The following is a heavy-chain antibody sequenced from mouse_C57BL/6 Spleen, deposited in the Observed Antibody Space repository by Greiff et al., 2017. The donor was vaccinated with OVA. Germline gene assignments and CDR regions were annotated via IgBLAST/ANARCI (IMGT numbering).Heavy chain of an antibody. J-gene: IGHJ4*01. V-gene: IGHV1-76*01. CDR1: GYTFTDYY. CDR2: IYPGSGNT. Sequence: VKLQESGAELVRPGASVKLSCKASGYTFTDYYINWVKQRPGQGLEWIARIYPGSGNTYYNEKFKGKATLTAEKSSSTAYMQLSSLTSEDSAVYFCAKTYDYDNAMDYWGQGTSVTVSS. D-gene: IGHD2-4*01. CDR3: AKTYDYDNAMDY.